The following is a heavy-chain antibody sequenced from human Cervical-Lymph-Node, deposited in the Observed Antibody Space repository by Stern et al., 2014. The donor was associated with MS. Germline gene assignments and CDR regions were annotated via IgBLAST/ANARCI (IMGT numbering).Heavy chain of an antibody. V-gene: IGHV4-39*01. Sequence: QLQLQESGPGLVKPSETLSLTCTVSGGSISSSSYYWGWIRQPPGKGLEWIGSIYYSGSTYYNPSLKIRVTTSVDTSKTQFPRRLSSVTAADTAVYYCARQDTWIVDYWGQGTLVTVSS. J-gene: IGHJ4*02. CDR3: ARQDTWIVDY. D-gene: IGHD5-12*01. CDR1: GGSISSSSYY. CDR2: IYYSGST.